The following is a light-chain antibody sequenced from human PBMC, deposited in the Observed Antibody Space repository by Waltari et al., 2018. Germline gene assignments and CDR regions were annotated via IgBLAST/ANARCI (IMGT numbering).Light chain of an antibody. J-gene: IGKJ2*01. CDR2: GAS. V-gene: IGKV3-20*01. CDR1: HSLTKKY. CDR3: QQYGSSVMYT. Sequence: ASHSLTKKYLAWYQQKPGQAPRLLIYGASNRAAGIPDRFSGSGSGTDFSLTISGLEPEEFAVYYCQQYGSSVMYTFGQGTKLEIK.